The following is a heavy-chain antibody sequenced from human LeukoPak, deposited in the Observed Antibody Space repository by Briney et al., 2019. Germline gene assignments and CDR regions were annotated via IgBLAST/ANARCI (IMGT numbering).Heavy chain of an antibody. CDR2: IYYSGST. V-gene: IGHV4-59*12. CDR3: ARGRRGRRGEVDY. D-gene: IGHD3-10*01. Sequence: SETLSLTCTVSGGSISSYYWSWIRQPPGKGLEWIGYIYYSGSTNYNPSLKSRVTISVDTSKNQFSLKLSSVTAADTAVYYCARGRRGRRGEVDYWGQGTLVTVSS. CDR1: GGSISSYY. J-gene: IGHJ4*02.